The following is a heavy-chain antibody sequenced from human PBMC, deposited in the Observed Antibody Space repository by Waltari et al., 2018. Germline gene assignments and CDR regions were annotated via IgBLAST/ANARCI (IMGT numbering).Heavy chain of an antibody. CDR2: ISGGGDGT. V-gene: IGHV3-23*03. D-gene: IGHD2-15*01. Sequence: EVQLLESGGGLVQPGGSLRLSGAASGITFSGYAMSWVPQAPGRGLEWVSFISGGGDGTYYGDSVKGGFTISSDNSQSTVYLQMNSLRAEYTAVYYCARCTGGSCYGFDYWGQGTLVTVSS. CDR1: GITFSGYA. J-gene: IGHJ4*02. CDR3: ARCTGGSCYGFDY.